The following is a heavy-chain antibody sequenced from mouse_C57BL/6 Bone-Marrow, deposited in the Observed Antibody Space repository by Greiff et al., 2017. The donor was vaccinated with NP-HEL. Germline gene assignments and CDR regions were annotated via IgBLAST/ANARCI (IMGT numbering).Heavy chain of an antibody. Sequence: VQLQQPGAELVKPGASVKVSCKASGYTFTSYWMHWVKQRPGQGLEWIGRIHPSDSDTNYNQKFKGKATLTVDKSSSTAYMQLSSLTSEDSAVYYCAIDRFYYYGSSPYWYFDVWGTGTTVTVSS. CDR1: GYTFTSYW. J-gene: IGHJ1*03. D-gene: IGHD1-1*01. CDR2: IHPSDSDT. CDR3: AIDRFYYYGSSPYWYFDV. V-gene: IGHV1-74*01.